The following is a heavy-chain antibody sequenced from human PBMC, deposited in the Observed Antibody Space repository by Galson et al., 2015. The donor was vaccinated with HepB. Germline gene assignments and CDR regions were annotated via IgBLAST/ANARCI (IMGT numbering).Heavy chain of an antibody. CDR1: GGTFNSYT. J-gene: IGHJ4*02. Sequence: SVKVSCKASGGTFNSYTFSWVRQAPGQGLEWMGGISPIFGTPKYSQRFQGRVTITADESTSKVYMELSSLRSEDTAVYYCAREGRYVDFRNSFDYWGQGTLVTVSS. CDR3: AREGRYVDFRNSFDY. V-gene: IGHV1-69*13. D-gene: IGHD4-17*01. CDR2: ISPIFGTP.